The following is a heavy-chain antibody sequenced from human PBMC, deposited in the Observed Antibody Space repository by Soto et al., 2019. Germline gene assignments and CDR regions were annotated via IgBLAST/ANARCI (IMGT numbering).Heavy chain of an antibody. J-gene: IGHJ2*01. V-gene: IGHV3-11*01. Sequence: QVQLVESGGGLVQTGGSRRLSCAASGFTFSGYYMSWIRQAPGKGLEWVAFISSSGTYMEYADSVKGRFSIARDNANYSVFMHMTSLRAEATSVYSCARGHWFFDIWGRGTLVTVSS. CDR2: ISSSGTYM. CDR3: ARGHWFFDI. CDR1: GFTFSGYY.